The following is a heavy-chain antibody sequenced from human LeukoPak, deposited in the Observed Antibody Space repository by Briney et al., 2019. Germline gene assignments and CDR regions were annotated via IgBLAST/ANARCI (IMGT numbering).Heavy chain of an antibody. V-gene: IGHV3-21*01. CDR3: AGDLGTTVTTYLDY. CDR2: ISSSSSYI. CDR1: GFTFSSYS. J-gene: IGHJ4*02. Sequence: GGSLRLSCAASGFTFSSYSMNWVRQAPGKGLEWVSSISSSSSYIYYADSVKGRFTISRDNAKNSLYLQMNSLRAEDTAVYYCAGDLGTTVTTYLDYWGQGTLVTVSS. D-gene: IGHD4-17*01.